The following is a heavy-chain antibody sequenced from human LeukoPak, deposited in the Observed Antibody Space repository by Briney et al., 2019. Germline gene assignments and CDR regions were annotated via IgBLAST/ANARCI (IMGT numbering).Heavy chain of an antibody. V-gene: IGHV4-39*01. CDR2: IYYSGTT. CDR3: ARHEAQDFDY. CDR1: GGSISSSNYY. J-gene: IGHJ4*02. Sequence: SETLSLTCTVSGGSISSSNYYWGWIRQPPGKGLEWIGSIYYSGTTYYSSSLKSRVIISVDTSRNQFSLKLSSVTATDTAVYYCARHEAQDFDYWGQGTLVTVSS.